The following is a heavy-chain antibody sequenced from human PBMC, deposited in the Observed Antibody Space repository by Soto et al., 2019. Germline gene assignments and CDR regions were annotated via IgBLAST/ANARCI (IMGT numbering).Heavy chain of an antibody. CDR1: GGSISSSSYY. D-gene: IGHD6-13*01. CDR2: IYYSGST. V-gene: IGHV4-39*01. Sequence: SETLSLTCPVSGGSISSSSYYWGWIRQPPGKGLEWIGSIYYSGSTYYNPSLKSRVTISVDTSKNQFSLKLSSVTAADTAVYYCARQGIAAAGRYYYYYGMDVWGQGTTVTVSS. CDR3: ARQGIAAAGRYYYYYGMDV. J-gene: IGHJ6*02.